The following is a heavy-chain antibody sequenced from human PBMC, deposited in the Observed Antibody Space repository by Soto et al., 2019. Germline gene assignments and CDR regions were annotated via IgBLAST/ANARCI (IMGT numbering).Heavy chain of an antibody. J-gene: IGHJ4*02. D-gene: IGHD3-3*01. V-gene: IGHV3-23*01. CDR3: AKDRERSGYSYYFDY. CDR2: ISGSGGST. CDR1: GFTFSSYA. Sequence: PGGSLRLSCAASGFTFSSYAMSWVRQAPGKGLEWVSAISGSGGSTYYADSVKGRFTISRDNSKNTLYLQMNSLRAEDTAVYYCAKDRERSGYSYYFDYWGQGTLVTVSS.